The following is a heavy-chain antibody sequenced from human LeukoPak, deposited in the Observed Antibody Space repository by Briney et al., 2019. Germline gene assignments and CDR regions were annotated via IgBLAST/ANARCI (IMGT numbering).Heavy chain of an antibody. CDR2: ISGSGGST. V-gene: IGHV3-23*01. CDR1: GFTFSSYA. CDR3: AKAASIAVAGTDFDY. J-gene: IGHJ4*02. Sequence: PGGSLRLSCAASGFTFSSYAMSWVRQAPGKGLEWVSAISGSGGSTYYADSVKGRFTISRGNSKNTLYLQMNSLRAEDTAVYYCAKAASIAVAGTDFDYWGQGTLVTVSS. D-gene: IGHD6-19*01.